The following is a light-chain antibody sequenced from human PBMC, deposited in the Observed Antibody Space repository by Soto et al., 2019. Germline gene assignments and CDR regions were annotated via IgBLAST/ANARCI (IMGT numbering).Light chain of an antibody. CDR3: QTWGTGIPYV. Sequence: QLVLTQSPSASASLGASVKLTCTLSSGHSSYAIAWHQQRPEKGPRYLMKLNSDDSHNQGDGIPDRFSGSSSGAERYLTISSLQSEDEADYYCQTWGTGIPYVFGTGTKLTVL. J-gene: IGLJ1*01. V-gene: IGLV4-69*01. CDR1: SGHSSYA. CDR2: LNSDDSH.